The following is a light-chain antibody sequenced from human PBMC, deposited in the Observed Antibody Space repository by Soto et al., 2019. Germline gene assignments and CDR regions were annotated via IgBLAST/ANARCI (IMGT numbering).Light chain of an antibody. V-gene: IGLV2-8*01. Sequence: QSVLTQPPSASGSPGQSVAISCTGTSSDVGGYNYVSWYQQHPGKAPKLMIDEVNKRPSGVPDRFSGSKSGNTASLTVSGLQADDEADYYCSSYAGSSNVFGTGTKVTVL. CDR2: EVN. CDR3: SSYAGSSNV. J-gene: IGLJ1*01. CDR1: SSDVGGYNY.